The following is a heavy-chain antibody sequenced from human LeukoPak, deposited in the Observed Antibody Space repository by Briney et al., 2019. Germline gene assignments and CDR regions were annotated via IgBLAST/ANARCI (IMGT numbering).Heavy chain of an antibody. D-gene: IGHD4-23*01. V-gene: IGHV4-30-4*01. CDR3: ARTTVVTLVDY. CDR2: IYYSGST. CDR1: GGSISSGDYY. Sequence: SETLSLTCTVSGGSISSGDYYWSWIRQPPGKGLEWIGYIYYSGSTYYNPSLKSRVTISVDTSKNQFSLKLSSVTAADTAVYYCARTTVVTLVDYWGQGTLVTVS. J-gene: IGHJ4*02.